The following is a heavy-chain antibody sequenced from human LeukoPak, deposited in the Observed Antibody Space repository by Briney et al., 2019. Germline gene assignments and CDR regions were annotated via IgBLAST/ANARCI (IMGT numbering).Heavy chain of an antibody. Sequence: KTSETLSLTCTVSGGSISSGDYYWSWIRQPPGKGLEWIGYIYYSGSTNYNPSLKSRVTISVDTSKNQFSLKLSSVTAADTAVYYCATPRVRDAFDIWGQGTMVTVSS. CDR2: IYYSGST. CDR3: ATPRVRDAFDI. V-gene: IGHV4-61*08. CDR1: GGSISSGDYY. D-gene: IGHD3-10*01. J-gene: IGHJ3*02.